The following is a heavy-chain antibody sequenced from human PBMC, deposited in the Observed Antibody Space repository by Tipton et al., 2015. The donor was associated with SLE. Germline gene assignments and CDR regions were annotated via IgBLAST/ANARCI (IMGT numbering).Heavy chain of an antibody. CDR2: INHSGGI. J-gene: IGHJ4*02. CDR3: ARGPDFYDSSGSYDY. V-gene: IGHV4-34*01. Sequence: TLSLTCAVYGGSFSGYYWSWIRQPPGKGLEWIGEINHSGGINYNPSLKSRVTISVDTSKNQFSLKLSSVTAADTAVYYCARGPDFYDSSGSYDYWGQGTLVTVSS. CDR1: GGSFSGYY. D-gene: IGHD3-22*01.